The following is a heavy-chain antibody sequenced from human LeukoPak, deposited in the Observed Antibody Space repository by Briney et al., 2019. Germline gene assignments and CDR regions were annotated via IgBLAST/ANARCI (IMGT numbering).Heavy chain of an antibody. CDR3: ARATVTTLNFDY. Sequence: PGGSLRLSCSVSGIIVSNNYMAWVRQAPRKRVWWVAVIYSGGSEFYADSVKGRFTISRDYDNNTLDLQMNSLRAEDTAFYYCARATVTTLNFDYWGQGTLVTVSS. CDR1: GIIVSNNY. D-gene: IGHD4-17*01. CDR2: IYSGGSE. J-gene: IGHJ4*02. V-gene: IGHV3-53*01.